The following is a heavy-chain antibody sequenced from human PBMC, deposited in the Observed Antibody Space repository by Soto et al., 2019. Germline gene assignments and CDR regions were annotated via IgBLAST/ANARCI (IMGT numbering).Heavy chain of an antibody. Sequence: GGSLRLSYAASGFTFSGYEMNWVRQAPGKGLEWVSYISSSGSTIYYADSVKGRFTISRDNAKNSLYLQMNSLRAEDTAVYYCARAGIFGAKGDAFDIWGRGTMVTVSS. CDR2: ISSSGSTI. J-gene: IGHJ3*02. CDR1: GFTFSGYE. D-gene: IGHD3-3*01. CDR3: ARAGIFGAKGDAFDI. V-gene: IGHV3-48*03.